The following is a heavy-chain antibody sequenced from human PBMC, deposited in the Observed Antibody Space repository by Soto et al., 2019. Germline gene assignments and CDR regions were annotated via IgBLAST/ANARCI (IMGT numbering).Heavy chain of an antibody. V-gene: IGHV4-39*01. J-gene: IGHJ4*02. CDR3: ARHYNTGAFFDY. Sequence: QLQLQESGPGLVKSSETLSLTCTVSGGSISSSHYWGWIRQPPGKGLEWIWSVSYSGSTYYNPSFKSRVTISGDTSKNQFSLKVNSMTATDTAVYYCARHYNTGAFFDYWGQGTLVTVSS. D-gene: IGHD1-20*01. CDR2: VSYSGST. CDR1: GGSISSSHY.